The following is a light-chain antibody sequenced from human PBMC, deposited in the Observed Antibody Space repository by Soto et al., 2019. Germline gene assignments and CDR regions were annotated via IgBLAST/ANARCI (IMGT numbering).Light chain of an antibody. V-gene: IGKV2-28*01. CDR2: LGA. CDR1: QSLLHSNGYNY. CDR3: MQSLETPWS. J-gene: IGKJ1*01. Sequence: DIVMTQSPLSLPVTPGERASISCRSSQSLLHSNGYNYVDWYLQKAGQSPHLLIYLGANRASGVPDRFGGSGSVTYFTLKISRVEAEDVGVYYGMQSLETPWSFGQGTKVDIK.